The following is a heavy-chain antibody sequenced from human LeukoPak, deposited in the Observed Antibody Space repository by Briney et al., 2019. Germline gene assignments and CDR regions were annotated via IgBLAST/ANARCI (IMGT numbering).Heavy chain of an antibody. Sequence: PGGSLRLSCAASGFTFSSYTMNWVRQAPGKGLEWVSSIISSSSYISYADSVKGRFTISKDNAKNSLYLQMNSLRAEDTAVYYCARDGGRNNDYWGQGTLVTVSP. CDR2: IISSSSYI. CDR1: GFTFSSYT. CDR3: ARDGGRNNDY. D-gene: IGHD3-3*01. J-gene: IGHJ4*02. V-gene: IGHV3-21*01.